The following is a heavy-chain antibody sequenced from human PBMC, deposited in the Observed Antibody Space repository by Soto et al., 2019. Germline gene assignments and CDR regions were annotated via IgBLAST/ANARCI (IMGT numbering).Heavy chain of an antibody. CDR2: ISYDGSNK. D-gene: IGHD3-3*01. J-gene: IGHJ3*02. CDR1: GFTFSSYG. Sequence: QVQLVESGGGVVQPGRSLRLSCAASGFTFSSYGMHWVRQAPGKGLAGVAVISYDGSNKYYADSVKGRFTNSRDNSSNTLYLQMNSLRAEDTATYYCAKDLYDFWNGYYYHDAFDIWGQRTMVTVSS. CDR3: AKDLYDFWNGYYYHDAFDI. V-gene: IGHV3-30*18.